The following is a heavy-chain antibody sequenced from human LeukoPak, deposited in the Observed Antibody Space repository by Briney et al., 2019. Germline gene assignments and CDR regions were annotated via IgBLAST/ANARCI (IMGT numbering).Heavy chain of an antibody. D-gene: IGHD5-12*01. CDR3: ARQLDIVATNILDY. Sequence: ASVKVSCKASGGTFSSYAISWVRQAPGQGLEWMGRIIPILGIANYAQKFQGRVTITADKSTSTAYMELSSLRSEDTAMYYCARQLDIVATNILDYWGQGTLVTVSS. J-gene: IGHJ4*02. V-gene: IGHV1-69*04. CDR2: IIPILGIA. CDR1: GGTFSSYA.